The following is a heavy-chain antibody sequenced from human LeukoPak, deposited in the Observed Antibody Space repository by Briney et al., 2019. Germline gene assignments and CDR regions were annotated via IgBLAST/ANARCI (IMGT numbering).Heavy chain of an antibody. D-gene: IGHD2-21*02. CDR3: ARAASSYCGGDCYSAEIYYYCYMDV. V-gene: IGHV1-8*01. Sequence: ASVKVSCKASGYTFTSYDINWVRQAPGQGLEWMGWVNPNTGNTVYAQKFQGRVTMTRNTSISTAYMELSSLRSEDTAVYYCARAASSYCGGDCYSAEIYYYCYMDVWGKGTTVTISS. CDR1: GYTFTSYD. CDR2: VNPNTGNT. J-gene: IGHJ6*03.